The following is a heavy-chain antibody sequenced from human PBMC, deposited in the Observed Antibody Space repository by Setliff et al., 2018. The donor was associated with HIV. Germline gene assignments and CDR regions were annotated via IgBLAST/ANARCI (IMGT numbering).Heavy chain of an antibody. D-gene: IGHD5-18*01. CDR3: ARDDSNGNTDAFDI. V-gene: IGHV3-7*04. Sequence: GGSLRLSCAASGFTFSSYWMSWVRQAPGKGLEWVADIKQDGSKAYYMDPVKGRFTISRDNPKNSLYLQMTSLRAEDTAVYYCARDDSNGNTDAFDIWGQGTTVTVSS. CDR1: GFTFSSYW. J-gene: IGHJ3*02. CDR2: IKQDGSKA.